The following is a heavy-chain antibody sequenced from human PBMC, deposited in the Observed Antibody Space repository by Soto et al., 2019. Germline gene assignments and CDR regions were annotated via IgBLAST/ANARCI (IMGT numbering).Heavy chain of an antibody. Sequence: PGGSLRLSCAASGFTFSSYGMHWVRQAPGKGLEWVAVIWYDGSNKYYADSVKGRFTISRDNSKNTLYLQMNSLRAEDTAVYYCARDLTVTTLDYWGQGTLVTVSS. CDR3: ARDLTVTTLDY. V-gene: IGHV3-33*01. J-gene: IGHJ4*02. CDR2: IWYDGSNK. CDR1: GFTFSSYG. D-gene: IGHD4-17*01.